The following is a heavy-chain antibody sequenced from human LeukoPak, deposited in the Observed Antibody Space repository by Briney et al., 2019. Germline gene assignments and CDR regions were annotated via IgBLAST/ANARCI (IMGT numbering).Heavy chain of an antibody. J-gene: IGHJ4*02. D-gene: IGHD4-11*01. Sequence: GASVKVSCKASGYTFTSYDINWVRQATGQGLEWMGWISAYNGNTNYAQKLQGRVTMTTDTSTSTAYMELRSLRSDDTAVYYCARGSFNDNYPDYWGRGTLVTVSS. CDR3: ARGSFNDNYPDY. CDR2: ISAYNGNT. CDR1: GYTFTSYD. V-gene: IGHV1-18*01.